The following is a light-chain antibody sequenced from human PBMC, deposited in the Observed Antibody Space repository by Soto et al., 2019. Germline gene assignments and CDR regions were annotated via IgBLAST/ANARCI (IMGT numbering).Light chain of an antibody. CDR2: DAS. Sequence: DIPMTQSPSTLSASVGDRVTITCRASQSISNWLAWYQQKPGKAPKLLIYDASTLQSGVSSRLSVSGSGTEFTLTISNLQPDDFASYYCQHYINFSGTFGQGTTVDI. CDR3: QHYINFSGT. V-gene: IGKV1-5*01. J-gene: IGKJ1*01. CDR1: QSISNW.